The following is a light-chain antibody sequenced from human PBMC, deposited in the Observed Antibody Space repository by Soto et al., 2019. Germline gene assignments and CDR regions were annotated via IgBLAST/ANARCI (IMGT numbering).Light chain of an antibody. V-gene: IGLV4-69*01. J-gene: IGLJ3*02. Sequence: QSVLTQSPSASASLGASVKLTCTLSSGHSSYAIAWHQQQPEKGPRYLMKFNSDGSHSKGDGIPDRFSGSSSGAERYLTISSLQSEDEADYYCQTWDTDIQVCGGGTKLTVL. CDR3: QTWDTDIQV. CDR2: FNSDGSH. CDR1: SGHSSYA.